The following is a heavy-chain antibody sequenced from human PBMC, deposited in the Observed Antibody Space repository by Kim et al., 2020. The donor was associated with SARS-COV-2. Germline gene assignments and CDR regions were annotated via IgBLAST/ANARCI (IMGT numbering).Heavy chain of an antibody. CDR2: FDPEDGET. D-gene: IGHD2-21*01. CDR1: GYTLTELS. CDR3: ATQPLIVESTQEYYFDY. V-gene: IGHV1-24*01. J-gene: IGHJ4*02. Sequence: ASVKVSCKVSGYTLTELSMHWVRQAPGKGLEWMGGFDPEDGETIYAQKFQGRVTMTEDTSTDTAYMELSSLRSEDTAVYYCATQPLIVESTQEYYFDYWGQGTLVTVSS.